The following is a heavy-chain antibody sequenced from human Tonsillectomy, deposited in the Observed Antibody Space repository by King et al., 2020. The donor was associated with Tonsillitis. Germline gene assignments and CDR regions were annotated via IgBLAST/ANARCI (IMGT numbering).Heavy chain of an antibody. CDR2: INPNSGGT. CDR3: ARCSGSSCYSLYFDH. J-gene: IGHJ4*02. V-gene: IGHV1-2*02. D-gene: IGHD2-15*01. CDR1: GYTFTGYY. Sequence: QLVQSGAEVKKPGASVKVSCKASGYTFTGYYMHWARQAPGQGLEWMGWINPNSGGTNHAQKFQGRVTMTRNTSITTAYMELSRLGSDDTAVYYCARCSGSSCYSLYFDHWGQGTLVTVSS.